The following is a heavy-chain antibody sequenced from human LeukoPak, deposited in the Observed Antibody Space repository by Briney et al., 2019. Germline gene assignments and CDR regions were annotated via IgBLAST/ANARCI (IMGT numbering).Heavy chain of an antibody. Sequence: GGSLRLSCAASGFTFSSYWMHWVRQAPGKGLVWVSRINSDGSSTSYADSVKGRFTISRDNAKNSLYLQMNSLRPEDTAVYYCATIEAVRFHYWGQGTLVTVSS. J-gene: IGHJ4*02. CDR3: ATIEAVRFHY. CDR2: INSDGSST. V-gene: IGHV3-74*01. D-gene: IGHD5-24*01. CDR1: GFTFSSYW.